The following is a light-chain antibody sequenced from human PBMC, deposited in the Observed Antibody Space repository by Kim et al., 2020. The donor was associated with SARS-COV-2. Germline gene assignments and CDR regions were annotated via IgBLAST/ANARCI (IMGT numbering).Light chain of an antibody. CDR1: QSVSSSS. Sequence: SPGERATPSCGASQSVSSSSLPWYQQKLARAPGLPIYGESSRATGIPDRLRGSGSGTDFTLTISRLEPKNFAINYCKQYGSSPRPSGKGTKVNIK. J-gene: IGKJ1*01. V-gene: IGKV3-20*01. CDR3: KQYGSSPRP. CDR2: GES.